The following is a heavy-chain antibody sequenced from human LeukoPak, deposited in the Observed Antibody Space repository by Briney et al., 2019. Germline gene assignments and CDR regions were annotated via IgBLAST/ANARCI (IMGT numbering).Heavy chain of an antibody. CDR2: ISGSGGST. Sequence: GGSLRLSCAASGFTFGSYAMSWVRQAPGKGLEWVSAISGSGGSTYYADSVKGRFTISRDNSKDTLYLQMNSLRAEDTAVYYCANPSFYDYYGMDVWGQGTTVTVSS. CDR1: GFTFGSYA. V-gene: IGHV3-23*01. CDR3: ANPSFYDYYGMDV. J-gene: IGHJ6*02.